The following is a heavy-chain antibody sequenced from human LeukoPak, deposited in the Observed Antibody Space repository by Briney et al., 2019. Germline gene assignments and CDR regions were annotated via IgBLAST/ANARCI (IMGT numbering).Heavy chain of an antibody. J-gene: IGHJ4*02. V-gene: IGHV3-30*04. CDR1: GFTFSSYA. CDR2: ISYDGSNK. CDR3: ARATGLGRGYFDY. D-gene: IGHD3/OR15-3a*01. Sequence: GGSLRLSCTASGFTFSSYAMHWVRQAPGKGLDWVAVISYDGSNKYYADSVKGRFTISRDNSKNTLYLQMNSLRAEDTAVYYCARATGLGRGYFDYWGQGTLVTVSS.